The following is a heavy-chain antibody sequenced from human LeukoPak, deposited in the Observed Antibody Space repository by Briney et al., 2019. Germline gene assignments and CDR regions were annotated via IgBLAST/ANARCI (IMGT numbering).Heavy chain of an antibody. CDR3: ARDKGGFLYYGEYDP. Sequence: SETLSLTCTVSGASISSGSHHWSWIRQPAGKGLEWIGRIYTSGSTNYNPSLKSRVSISVDMSKNQFSLKLSSVTAADTAVYYCARDKGGFLYYGEYDPWGQGTLVTVSS. CDR1: GASISSGSHH. CDR2: IYTSGST. V-gene: IGHV4-61*02. D-gene: IGHD3-10*01. J-gene: IGHJ5*02.